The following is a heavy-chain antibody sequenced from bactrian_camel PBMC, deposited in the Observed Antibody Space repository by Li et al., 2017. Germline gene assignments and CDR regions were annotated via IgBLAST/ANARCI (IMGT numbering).Heavy chain of an antibody. CDR1: GYSSSRHC. CDR2: IRRDGDE. CDR3: VRGWDDDTWSFNY. Sequence: DVQLVESGGGSVQAGGSLRLSCTHFGYSSSRHCMGWFRQAPGKAREGIAGIRRDGDEYYADSVKGRFTISQDNDKNIIYLQMNSLKPEDTAVYYCVRGWDDDTWSFNYWGQGTQVTVS. J-gene: IGHJ4*01. V-gene: IGHV3S31*01. D-gene: IGHD3*01.